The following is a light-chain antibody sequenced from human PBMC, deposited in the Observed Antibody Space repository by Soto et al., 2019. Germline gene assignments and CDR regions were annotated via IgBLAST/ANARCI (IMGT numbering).Light chain of an antibody. Sequence: DIVMTQSPLSLPVTPGEPASISCRSSQSLLHTNGNNYLEWYLQKPGQSPQLLIYLGSSRASGVPDRFSGSGSGTDFTLKIRRVEAEDVGVYYCMQAIQTPRTFGQGTNVDNK. CDR3: MQAIQTPRT. J-gene: IGKJ1*01. V-gene: IGKV2-28*01. CDR1: QSLLHTNGNNY. CDR2: LGS.